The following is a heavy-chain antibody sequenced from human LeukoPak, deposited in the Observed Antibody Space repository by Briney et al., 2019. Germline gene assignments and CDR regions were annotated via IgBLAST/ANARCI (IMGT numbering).Heavy chain of an antibody. J-gene: IGHJ4*02. CDR3: AKGSGYCSGGSCYSGGGIDY. V-gene: IGHV3-9*01. CDR2: ISWNSGSI. CDR1: GFTFDDYA. Sequence: PGGSLRLSCAASGFTFDDYAMHWVRQAPGKGLEWVSGISWNSGSIGYADSVKGRFAISRDNAKNSLYLQMNSLRAEDTALYYCAKGSGYCSGGSCYSGGGIDYWGQGTLVTVSS. D-gene: IGHD2-15*01.